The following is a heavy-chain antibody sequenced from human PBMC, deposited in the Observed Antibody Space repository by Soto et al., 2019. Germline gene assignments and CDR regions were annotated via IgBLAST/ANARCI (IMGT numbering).Heavy chain of an antibody. CDR2: ISYDGSNK. Sequence: QVQPVESGGGVVQPGRSLRLSCAASGFTFSSYAMHWVRQAPGKGLEWVAVISYDGSNKYYADSVKGRFTISRDNSKNTLYLQMNSLRAEDTAVYYCARVEQGTTVTTWGSDYWGQGTLVTVSS. CDR1: GFTFSSYA. D-gene: IGHD4-17*01. J-gene: IGHJ4*02. V-gene: IGHV3-30-3*01. CDR3: ARVEQGTTVTTWGSDY.